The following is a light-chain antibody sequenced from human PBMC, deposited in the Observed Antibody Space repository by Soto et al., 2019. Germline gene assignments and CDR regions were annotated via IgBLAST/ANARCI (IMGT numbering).Light chain of an antibody. Sequence: ESVLTQSPGTLSLSPGERATLSCRATQSVTNNYFAWYQQKPGQSPRLLIYGVSSRATDIPDRFSGSGSGTDFTLKISRVEAEDVGVYYCMQALQTPWTFGQGTKVEIK. V-gene: IGKV3-20*01. J-gene: IGKJ1*01. CDR3: MQALQTPWT. CDR2: GVS. CDR1: QSVTNNY.